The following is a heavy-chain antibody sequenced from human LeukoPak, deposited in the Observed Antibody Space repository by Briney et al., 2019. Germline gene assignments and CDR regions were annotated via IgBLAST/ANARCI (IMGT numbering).Heavy chain of an antibody. CDR3: ARDSGYSGYSDY. D-gene: IGHD5-12*01. Sequence: GGSLRLSCAAFGFTFRDYYMSWIRQAPGKGLKWVSSISSSSSYTDYADSVKGRFTISRDNAKNSLNLQMNSLRAEDTAVYYCARDSGYSGYSDYWGQGSLVSVSS. V-gene: IGHV3-11*05. CDR2: ISSSSSYT. J-gene: IGHJ4*02. CDR1: GFTFRDYY.